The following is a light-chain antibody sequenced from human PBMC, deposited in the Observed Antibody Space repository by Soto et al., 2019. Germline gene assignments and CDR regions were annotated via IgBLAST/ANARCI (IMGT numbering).Light chain of an antibody. CDR3: NSYTSGSTYV. CDR2: EVS. V-gene: IGLV2-18*02. CDR1: SSDIGSYNH. Sequence: QSALTQPPSVSGSPGQSVTISCTGTSSDIGSYNHVCWYQQAPGTAPKLMIYEVSNRPSGVPDRFSGSKSGNTASLTISGLQAEDEADYYCNSYTSGSTYVFGTGTKVTVL. J-gene: IGLJ1*01.